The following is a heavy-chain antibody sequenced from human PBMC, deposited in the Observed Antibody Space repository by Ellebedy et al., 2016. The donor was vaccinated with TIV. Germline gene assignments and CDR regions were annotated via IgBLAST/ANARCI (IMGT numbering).Heavy chain of an antibody. CDR2: ISSSSSTI. V-gene: IGHV3-48*01. J-gene: IGHJ4*02. D-gene: IGHD6-13*01. CDR1: GFTFSSYS. Sequence: GESLKISCVASGFTFSSYSMNWVRQAPGKGLEWVSYISSSSSTIYYADSVKGRFTISRDNAKNSLYLQMNSLRAEDTAVYYCAREAGGWQQLVGDFDYWGQGTLVTISA. CDR3: AREAGGWQQLVGDFDY.